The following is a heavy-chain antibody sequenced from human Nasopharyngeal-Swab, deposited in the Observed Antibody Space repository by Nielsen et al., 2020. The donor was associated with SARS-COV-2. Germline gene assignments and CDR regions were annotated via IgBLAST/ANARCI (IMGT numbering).Heavy chain of an antibody. CDR3: AKDRGGRSLDS. D-gene: IGHD3-16*01. CDR2: VSYDGTNT. V-gene: IGHV3-30-3*02. J-gene: IGHJ4*02. Sequence: GGSLRLSCSASGFNFTSYAIHCVRQPPGKGLEWVAVVSYDGTNTFYADSVKGRFAISRDNSKSTVSLQMNSLRSEDTAVYYCAKDRGGRSLDSWGQGTLGTVSS. CDR1: GFNFTSYA.